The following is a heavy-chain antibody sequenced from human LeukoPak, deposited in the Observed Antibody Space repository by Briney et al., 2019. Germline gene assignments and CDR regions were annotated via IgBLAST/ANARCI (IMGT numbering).Heavy chain of an antibody. J-gene: IGHJ4*02. Sequence: PGGSLRLSCAASGFSFRSFWMSWVRQAPGKGLEWVASIKEDGSDKYYVESVKGRFTISRENARNSLYLQMNSLRAEDTAVYYCARDLNYGAEYYFDYWGQGTLVTVSS. CDR3: ARDLNYGAEYYFDY. V-gene: IGHV3-7*01. D-gene: IGHD4-11*01. CDR1: GFSFRSFW. CDR2: IKEDGSDK.